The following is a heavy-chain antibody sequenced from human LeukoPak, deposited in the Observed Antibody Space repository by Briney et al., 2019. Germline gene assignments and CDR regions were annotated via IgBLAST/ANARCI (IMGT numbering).Heavy chain of an antibody. Sequence: SETLSLTCTVSGGSISSYYWSWIRQPPGKGLEWIGSIFYSGSTYYNPSLKSQVTISVDTSKNQFSLKLSSVTAADTAVYYCARESGSYGLEYWGQGTLVTVSS. D-gene: IGHD1-26*01. CDR1: GGSISSYY. CDR2: IFYSGST. J-gene: IGHJ4*02. V-gene: IGHV4-59*12. CDR3: ARESGSYGLEY.